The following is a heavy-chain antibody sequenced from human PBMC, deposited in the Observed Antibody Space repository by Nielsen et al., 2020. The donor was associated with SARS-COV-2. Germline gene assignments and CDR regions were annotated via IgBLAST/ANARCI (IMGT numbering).Heavy chain of an antibody. J-gene: IGHJ4*02. D-gene: IGHD6-13*01. CDR3: AREGRYSSSWYEVLDFDY. CDR2: ISGSGGST. Sequence: GGSLRLSCAASGFTFSSYAMSWVRQAPGKGLEWVSAISGSGGSTYYADSVKGRFTISRDNSKNTLYLQMNSLRAEDTAVYYCAREGRYSSSWYEVLDFDYWGQGTLVTVSS. V-gene: IGHV3-23*01. CDR1: GFTFSSYA.